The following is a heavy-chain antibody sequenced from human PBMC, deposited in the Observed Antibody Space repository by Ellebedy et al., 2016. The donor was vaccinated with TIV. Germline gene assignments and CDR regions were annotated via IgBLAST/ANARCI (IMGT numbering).Heavy chain of an antibody. V-gene: IGHV1-18*01. D-gene: IGHD3-10*01. CDR1: GYTFINYG. J-gene: IGHJ5*02. CDR2: ISASTGDT. CDR3: ARVEGSIVRGVISGGWFDP. Sequence: AASVKVSCKTSGYTFINYGLSWVRQAPGQGLEWMGWISASTGDTNYAQKLQGRVTMTTDTSTSTAYMELRSLRSDDTAVYYCARVEGSIVRGVISGGWFDPWGQGTLVTVSS.